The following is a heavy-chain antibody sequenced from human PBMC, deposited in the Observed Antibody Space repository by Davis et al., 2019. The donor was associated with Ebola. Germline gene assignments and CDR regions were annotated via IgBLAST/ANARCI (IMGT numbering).Heavy chain of an antibody. V-gene: IGHV5-51*01. CDR1: GYSFTNYW. Sequence: GESLKISCKGSGYSFTNYWIGWVRQMPGKGLEWLGIIYPGYSHTRYSPSFLGQVTISVDKSIGTAYLQWSSLKASDTAMYYCARRSPYGAYEGGWYFDLWGRGTLVTVSS. J-gene: IGHJ2*01. D-gene: IGHD4-17*01. CDR2: IYPGYSHT. CDR3: ARRSPYGAYEGGWYFDL.